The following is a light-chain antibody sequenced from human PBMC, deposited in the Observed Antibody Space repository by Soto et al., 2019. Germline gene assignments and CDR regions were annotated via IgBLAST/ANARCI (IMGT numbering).Light chain of an antibody. CDR1: QSVSSSY. Sequence: EIVLTQSAGTLSLSPGERASRCCQASQSVSSSYLAWYQQKPGQAPRLLIYGASSRATGIPDRFSGSGSGTDFTLTISSLEPEDFAVYYCQQYGSTLITFGQGTRLEF. J-gene: IGKJ5*01. CDR3: QQYGSTLIT. CDR2: GAS. V-gene: IGKV3-20*01.